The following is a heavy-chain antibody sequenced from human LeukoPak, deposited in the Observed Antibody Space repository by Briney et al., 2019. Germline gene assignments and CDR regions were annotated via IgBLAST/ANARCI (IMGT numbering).Heavy chain of an antibody. Sequence: PGGSLTLSCAASGFTFSSHSMNWVRQAPGKGLEWVSSISSSGSYIYYADSVKGRFTISRDNAKNSLYLQMNSLRAEDTAVYYCARELRPAAHWGQGTLVTVSS. J-gene: IGHJ4*02. CDR2: ISSSGSYI. V-gene: IGHV3-21*01. CDR1: GFTFSSHS. CDR3: ARELRPAAH. D-gene: IGHD2-15*01.